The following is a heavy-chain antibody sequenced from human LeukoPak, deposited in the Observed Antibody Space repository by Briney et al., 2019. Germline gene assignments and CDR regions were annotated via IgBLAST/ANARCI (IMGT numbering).Heavy chain of an antibody. V-gene: IGHV4-4*02. D-gene: IGHD3-3*01. CDR1: GGSISSTNW. CDR2: VHLDGRT. J-gene: IGHJ4*02. CDR3: AREGGFYRPLDY. Sequence: SETLSLTCGVSGGSISSTNWWTWIRQPPGKGLEWIGEVHLDGRTNYNPSLESRLTMSVDLSENHISLKLTSVTAADTAVYYCAREGGFYRPLDYMGQGTLVTVSS.